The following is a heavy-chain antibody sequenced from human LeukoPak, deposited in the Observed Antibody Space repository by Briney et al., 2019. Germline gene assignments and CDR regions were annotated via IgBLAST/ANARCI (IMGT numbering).Heavy chain of an antibody. CDR2: ISSDGRRT. CDR1: GFTFSSYW. D-gene: IGHD1/OR15-1a*01. V-gene: IGHV3-74*01. J-gene: IGHJ3*02. Sequence: VGSPRLSCVASGFTFSSYWMNWVRQAPGKGLVWVSRISSDGRRTSYAHSVKGRFTISRDNSKNTLYLQMNSLRVEDTAMYYCARMGNTAFDIRGQGTMATVSS. CDR3: ARMGNTAFDI.